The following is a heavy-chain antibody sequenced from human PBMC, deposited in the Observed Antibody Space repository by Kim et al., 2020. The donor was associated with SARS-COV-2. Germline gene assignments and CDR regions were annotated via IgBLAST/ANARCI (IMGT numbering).Heavy chain of an antibody. D-gene: IGHD2-2*01. J-gene: IGHJ1*01. CDR1: GGSFSGYY. V-gene: IGHV4-34*01. CDR3: ARGVVAAGYPHGKAFQH. Sequence: SETLSLTCAVYGGSFSGYYWSWIRQPPGKGLEWIGEINHSGSTNYNPSLKSRVTISVDTSKNQFSLKLSSVTAADTAVYYCARGVVAAGYPHGKAFQHWGQGTLVTVSS. CDR2: INHSGST.